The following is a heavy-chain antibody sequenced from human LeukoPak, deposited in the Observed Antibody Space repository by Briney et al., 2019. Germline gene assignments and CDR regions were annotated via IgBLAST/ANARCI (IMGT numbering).Heavy chain of an antibody. CDR1: GYTLTELS. Sequence: ASVKVSCTFSGYTLTELSMHWVRQAPGKGLEWMGGFDPEDGETIYAQKFQGRVTMTEDTSTDTAYMELRSLRSDDTAVYYCARDSRELAFDYWGQGTLVTVSS. V-gene: IGHV1-24*01. D-gene: IGHD1-26*01. CDR3: ARDSRELAFDY. J-gene: IGHJ4*02. CDR2: FDPEDGET.